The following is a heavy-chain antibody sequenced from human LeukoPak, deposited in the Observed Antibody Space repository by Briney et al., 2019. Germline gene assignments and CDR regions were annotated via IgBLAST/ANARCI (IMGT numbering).Heavy chain of an antibody. V-gene: IGHV4-34*01. CDR3: ARVVYCSSTSCYEGHWFDP. D-gene: IGHD2-2*01. CDR1: GGSFSGYY. J-gene: IGHJ5*02. Sequence: SETLSLTCAVYGGSFSGYYWSWIRQPPGKGLEWIGEINHSGSTNYNPSLKSRVTISVDRSKNQFSLKLSPVTAADTAVYYCARVVYCSSTSCYEGHWFDPWGQGTLVTVSS. CDR2: INHSGST.